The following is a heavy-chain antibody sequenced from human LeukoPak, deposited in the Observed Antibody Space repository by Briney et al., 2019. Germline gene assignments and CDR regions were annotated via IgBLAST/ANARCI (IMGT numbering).Heavy chain of an antibody. CDR3: ARVRGDRRTFDY. D-gene: IGHD2/OR15-2a*01. CDR2: IYYSGST. Sequence: KSSETLSLTCTVSGGSISSYYWSWIRQPPGKGLEWIGYIYYSGSTNYNPSLKSRVTISVDTSKNQFSLKLSSVTAADTAVYYCARVRGDRRTFDYWGQGTLVTVSS. J-gene: IGHJ4*02. V-gene: IGHV4-59*01. CDR1: GGSISSYY.